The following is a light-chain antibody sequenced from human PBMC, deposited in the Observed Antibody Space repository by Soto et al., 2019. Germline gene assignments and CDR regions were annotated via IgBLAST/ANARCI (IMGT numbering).Light chain of an antibody. J-gene: IGLJ3*02. CDR3: CSFARGSTLV. V-gene: IGLV2-23*01. Sequence: QSALTQPASVSGSPGQSTTISCTGTSSDVGSYNLVSWYQQHPGNAPKLMIYEGSKRPSGVSNRFFGSKSGNTASLTISGLQAEDEADYYCCSFARGSTLVFGGGTKLTVL. CDR1: SSDVGSYNL. CDR2: EGS.